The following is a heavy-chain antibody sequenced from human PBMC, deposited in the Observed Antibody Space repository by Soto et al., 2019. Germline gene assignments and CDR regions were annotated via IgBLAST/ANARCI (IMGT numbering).Heavy chain of an antibody. CDR1: GFTFGDYA. CDR2: IRSKAYGGTT. CDR3: TRDLVGIAARPGDY. Sequence: GGSLRLSCTGSGFTFGDYAMSWVRQAPGKGLEWVGFIRSKAYGGTTEYAASVKGRFTISRDDSKSIAYLQMNSLKTEDTAVYSRTRDLVGIAARPGDYWGQGTLVTVSS. D-gene: IGHD6-6*01. V-gene: IGHV3-49*04. J-gene: IGHJ4*02.